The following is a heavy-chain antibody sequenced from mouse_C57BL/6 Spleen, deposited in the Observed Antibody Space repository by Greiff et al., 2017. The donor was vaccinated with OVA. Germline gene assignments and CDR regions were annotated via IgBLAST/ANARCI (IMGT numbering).Heavy chain of an antibody. CDR1: GFTFSSYA. CDR3: ARDGEPYAMDY. J-gene: IGHJ4*01. V-gene: IGHV5-4*01. CDR2: ISDGGSYT. Sequence: DVMLLESGGGLVKPGGSLKLSCAASGFTFSSYAMSWVRQTPEKRLEWVATISDGGSYTYYPDNVKGRFTISRDNAKNNLYLQMSHLKSEDTAMYYCARDGEPYAMDYWGQGTSVTVSS.